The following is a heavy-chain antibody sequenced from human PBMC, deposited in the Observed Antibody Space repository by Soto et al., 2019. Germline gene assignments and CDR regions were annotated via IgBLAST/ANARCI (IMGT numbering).Heavy chain of an antibody. CDR2: INHSGST. Sequence: QVQLQQWGAGLLKPSETLSLTCAVYGGSFSGYYWSWIRQPPGKGLEWLREINHSGSTNYHPSLKSRVTISVDTSKNQFSLKLSSVTAADTAVYYCARAAWLLYRGWFDPWGQGTLVTVSS. CDR3: ARAAWLLYRGWFDP. J-gene: IGHJ5*02. V-gene: IGHV4-34*01. D-gene: IGHD3-3*01. CDR1: GGSFSGYY.